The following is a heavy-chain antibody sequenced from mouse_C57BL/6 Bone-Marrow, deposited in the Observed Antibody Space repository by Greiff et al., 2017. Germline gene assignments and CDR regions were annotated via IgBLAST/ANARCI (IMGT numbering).Heavy chain of an antibody. Sequence: QVQLQQPGAELVKPGASVKLSCKASGYTFTSYWMQWVKQRPGQGLEWIGEIDPSDSYTNYNQKFKGKAPLTVDTSSSTAYMQLSSLTSEDSAVYYCAREYYGPWAQGTLVTVSA. V-gene: IGHV1-50*01. CDR3: AREYYGP. D-gene: IGHD1-2*01. CDR2: IDPSDSYT. J-gene: IGHJ3*01. CDR1: GYTFTSYW.